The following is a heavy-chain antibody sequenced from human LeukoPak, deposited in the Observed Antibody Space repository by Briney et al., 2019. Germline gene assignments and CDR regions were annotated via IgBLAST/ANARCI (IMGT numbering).Heavy chain of an antibody. J-gene: IGHJ4*02. D-gene: IGHD3-3*01. CDR2: IYYSGST. Sequence: PSETLSLTCTVSGGSISSGGYYWSWIRQHPGKGLEWIGYIYYSGSTYYSPSLKSRVTISVDTSKKQLSLKLSSVTAADTAVYYCARLWSGYRPPDYWGQGTLVTVSS. CDR3: ARLWSGYRPPDY. CDR1: GGSISSGGYY. V-gene: IGHV4-31*03.